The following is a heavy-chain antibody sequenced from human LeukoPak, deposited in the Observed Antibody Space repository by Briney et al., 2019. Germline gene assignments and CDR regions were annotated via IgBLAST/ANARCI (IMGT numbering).Heavy chain of an antibody. CDR1: GGSISSYY. V-gene: IGHV4-59*12. D-gene: IGHD2-15*01. Sequence: SETLSLTCTVSGGSISSYYWSWIRQPPGKGLEWIGYIYYSGSTNYNPSLKSRVTISVDTSKNQFSLKLSSVTAADTAVYYCARRIVVVVAAKGDAFDIWGQGTMVTVSS. CDR3: ARRIVVVVAAKGDAFDI. J-gene: IGHJ3*02. CDR2: IYYSGST.